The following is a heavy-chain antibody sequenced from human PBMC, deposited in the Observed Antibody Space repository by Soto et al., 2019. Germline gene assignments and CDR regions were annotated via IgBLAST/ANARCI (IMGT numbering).Heavy chain of an antibody. CDR2: MNPNSGNT. Sequence: ASVKVSCKASGYTFTSYDINWVRQATGQGLEWMGWMNPNSGNTGYAQKFQGRVTMTTDTSTSTAYMELRSLRSEDTAVYYCARDLAPETSDYWGQGTLVTVSS. J-gene: IGHJ4*02. CDR1: GYTFTSYD. CDR3: ARDLAPETSDY. V-gene: IGHV1-8*01.